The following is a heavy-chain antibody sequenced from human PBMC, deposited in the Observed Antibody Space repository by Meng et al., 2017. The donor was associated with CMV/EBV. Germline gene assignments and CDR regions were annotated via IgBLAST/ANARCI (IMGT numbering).Heavy chain of an antibody. J-gene: IGHJ6*02. CDR3: ARVWWELPLGGFYYYYGMDV. D-gene: IGHD1-26*01. V-gene: IGHV4-61*01. CDR2: IYYSGST. Sequence: GSLRLSCTVSGGSVSSGSYYWSWIRQPPGKGLEWIGYIYYSGSTNYNPSLKSRDTISVDTSKNQFSLKLSSVTAADTAVYYCARVWWELPLGGFYYYYGMDVWGQGTTVTVSS. CDR1: GGSVSSGSYY.